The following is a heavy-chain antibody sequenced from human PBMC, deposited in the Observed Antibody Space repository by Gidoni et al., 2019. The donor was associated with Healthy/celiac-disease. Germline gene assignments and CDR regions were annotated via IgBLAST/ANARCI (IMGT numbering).Heavy chain of an antibody. V-gene: IGHV3-9*01. J-gene: IGHJ3*02. D-gene: IGHD3-22*01. CDR1: GFTFDDYA. CDR3: AKDSTHYYDRFDI. CDR2: ISWNSGSI. Sequence: EVQLVESGGGLVQPGRSLRLSCAASGFTFDDYAMHWVRQAPGKGLEWVSGISWNSGSIGYADSVKGRFTISRDNAKNSLYLQMNSLRAEDTALYYCAKDSTHYYDRFDIWGQGTMVTVSS.